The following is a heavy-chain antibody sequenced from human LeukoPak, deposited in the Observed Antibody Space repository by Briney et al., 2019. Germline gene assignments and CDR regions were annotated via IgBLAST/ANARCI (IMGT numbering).Heavy chain of an antibody. D-gene: IGHD2-2*01. CDR1: GGSISSGGYY. CDR2: IYHSGST. Sequence: SQTLSLTCTVSGGSISSGGYYWSWIRQPPGKGLEWIGYIYHSGSTYYNPSLKSRVTISVDRSKNQFSLKLSSVTAADTAVYYCARELSVPAVHWYFDLWGRGTLVTVSS. J-gene: IGHJ2*01. V-gene: IGHV4-30-2*01. CDR3: ARELSVPAVHWYFDL.